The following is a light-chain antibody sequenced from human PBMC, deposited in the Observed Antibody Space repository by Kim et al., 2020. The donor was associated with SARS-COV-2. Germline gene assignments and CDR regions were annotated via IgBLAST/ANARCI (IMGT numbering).Light chain of an antibody. V-gene: IGKV3D-20*02. J-gene: IGKJ5*01. CDR3: QQYGNWPIT. CDR2: GIS. Sequence: SPGERATLSCRASQTVPQNYVALYQQKPGQAPSLLIYGISTRATGIPDRFSGSGSGTDFTLTVASLHSEDFAVYYCQQYGNWPITFGQGTRLEIK. CDR1: QTVPQNY.